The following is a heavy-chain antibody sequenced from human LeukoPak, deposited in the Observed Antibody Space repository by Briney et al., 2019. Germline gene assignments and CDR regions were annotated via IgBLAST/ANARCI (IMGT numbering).Heavy chain of an antibody. Sequence: PAETLPLTCAVYGFSFSGYYWSWIRQPPGKGLEWIGEINHSGSTNYNPALKKRVTISVDTFKTQLYLKMSSVSVAVTAVYYCARGPRVGIVGATYYRRGSLDNWGQGTLVTVSS. J-gene: IGHJ4*02. CDR1: GFSFSGYY. CDR3: ARGPRVGIVGATYYRRGSLDN. V-gene: IGHV4-34*01. CDR2: INHSGST. D-gene: IGHD1-26*01.